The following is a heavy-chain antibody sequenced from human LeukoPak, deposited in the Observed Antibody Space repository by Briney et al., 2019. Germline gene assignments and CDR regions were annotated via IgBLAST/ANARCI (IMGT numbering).Heavy chain of an antibody. Sequence: SQTLSPTCTVSGGSISSSSYYWGWIRQPPGKGLEWIGSIYYSGSTYYNPSLKSRVTISVDTSKNQFSLKLSSVTAADTAVYYCARGNWNYFDYWGQGTLVTVSS. D-gene: IGHD1-20*01. V-gene: IGHV4-39*07. CDR2: IYYSGST. CDR3: ARGNWNYFDY. J-gene: IGHJ4*02. CDR1: GGSISSSSYY.